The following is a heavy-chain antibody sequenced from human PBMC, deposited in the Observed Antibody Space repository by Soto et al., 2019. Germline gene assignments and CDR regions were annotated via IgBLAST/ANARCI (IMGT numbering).Heavy chain of an antibody. Sequence: GGSLRLSCAASGFTFSGSAMHWVRQASGKGLEWVGRIRSKANSYATAYAASVKGRFTISRDDSKNTAYLQMNSLKTEDTAVYYCTRLRGYSYGLTGFYYYYGMDVWGQGTTVTVSS. CDR1: GFTFSGSA. CDR3: TRLRGYSYGLTGFYYYYGMDV. V-gene: IGHV3-73*01. J-gene: IGHJ6*02. CDR2: IRSKANSYAT. D-gene: IGHD5-18*01.